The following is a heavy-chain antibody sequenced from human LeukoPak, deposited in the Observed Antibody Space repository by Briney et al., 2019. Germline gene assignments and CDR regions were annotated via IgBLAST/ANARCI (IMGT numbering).Heavy chain of an antibody. CDR3: ASSPHYDFWSGSDFMGQYYGMDV. Sequence: SETLSLTCAVYGGSFSGYYWSWIRQPPGKGLEWIGEINHSGSTNYNPSLKSRVTISVDTSKNQFSLKLSSVTAADTAVYYCASSPHYDFWSGSDFMGQYYGMDVWGQGTTVTVSS. CDR2: INHSGST. J-gene: IGHJ6*02. D-gene: IGHD3-3*01. CDR1: GGSFSGYY. V-gene: IGHV4-34*01.